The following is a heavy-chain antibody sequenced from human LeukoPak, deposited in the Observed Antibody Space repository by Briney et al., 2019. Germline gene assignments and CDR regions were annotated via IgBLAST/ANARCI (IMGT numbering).Heavy chain of an antibody. CDR2: ISSSGTTM. CDR3: ARTTAYWFDP. J-gene: IGHJ5*02. Sequence: GGSLRLSCAVSGFTFSSYEMNWVRQAPGKGLEWVSYISSSGTTMDYADSVKGRFTISRDNAKNSLYLQMNSLRAEDTAVYYCARTTAYWFDPWGQGTLVTVSS. D-gene: IGHD2-21*02. V-gene: IGHV3-48*03. CDR1: GFTFSSYE.